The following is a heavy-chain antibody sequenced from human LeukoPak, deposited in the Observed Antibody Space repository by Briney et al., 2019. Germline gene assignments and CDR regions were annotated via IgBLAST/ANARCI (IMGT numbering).Heavy chain of an antibody. CDR1: GFTFSDYY. Sequence: GGSLRLSCAASGFTFSDYYMSWIRQAPGKGLEWVSYISSSGSTIYYADSVKGRFTISRDNAKNSLYLQMNSLRAEDTAVYYCARDIEGDTTRPLPDYWGQGTLVTVSS. V-gene: IGHV3-11*04. J-gene: IGHJ4*02. D-gene: IGHD5-18*01. CDR2: ISSSGSTI. CDR3: ARDIEGDTTRPLPDY.